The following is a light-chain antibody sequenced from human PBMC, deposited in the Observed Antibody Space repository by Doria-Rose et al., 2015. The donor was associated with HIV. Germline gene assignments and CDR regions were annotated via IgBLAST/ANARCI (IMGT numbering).Light chain of an antibody. CDR1: QSLVNSDGKTY. CDR3: MQTILLPFT. CDR2: EVS. Sequence: TQSPLSLSVTPGQPASISCRSSQSLVNSDGKTYLYWYLQKPVQSPQLLIYEVSNRFSGVPDRFSGSGSGTDFTLNISRVEPEDFGVYYCMQTILLPFTFGPGTTVDIK. J-gene: IGKJ3*01. V-gene: IGKV2D-29*02.